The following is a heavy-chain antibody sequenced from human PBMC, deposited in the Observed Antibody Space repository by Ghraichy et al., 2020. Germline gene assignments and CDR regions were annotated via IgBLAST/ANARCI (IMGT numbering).Heavy chain of an antibody. D-gene: IGHD5-12*01. Sequence: GGSLRLSCAAFGFTVSSSYMNWVRQAPGKGLEWVSIIYSGGTTYYADSVKGRFTICSDSSTNTLFLQMNSLRAEDTAVDYWVRYSVDIQGVWGAFDVWGQGTMVTVSS. J-gene: IGHJ3*01. CDR3: VRYSVDIQGVWGAFDV. CDR1: GFTVSSSY. V-gene: IGHV3-53*01. CDR2: IYSGGTT.